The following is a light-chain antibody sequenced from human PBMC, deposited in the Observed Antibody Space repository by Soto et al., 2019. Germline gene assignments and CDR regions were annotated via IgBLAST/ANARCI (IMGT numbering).Light chain of an antibody. Sequence: DIQMTQSPSSLSASVGDRVTITSRASQSITKYLNWYQQKPGKAPKLLISATSNLQSGVPSRFSGSGSGTDFTLPISRLQPEDCATYHCQQTYNTPQTFGQGKKLEI. V-gene: IGKV1-39*01. J-gene: IGKJ2*01. CDR2: ATS. CDR3: QQTYNTPQT. CDR1: QSITKY.